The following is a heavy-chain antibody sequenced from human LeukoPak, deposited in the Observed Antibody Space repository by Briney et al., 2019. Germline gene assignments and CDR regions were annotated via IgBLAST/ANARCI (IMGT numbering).Heavy chain of an antibody. CDR1: GFTFSVYA. CDR3: AKDRGY. V-gene: IGHV3-23*01. J-gene: IGHJ4*02. CDR2: ISGSGDNT. Sequence: GGSLRLSCAVSGFTFSVYAMTWVRQAPGKGLEWVSAISGSGDNTYYADSVKGRFTISRDNSRNTLYPQMNSLRAEDTAVYYCAKDRGYWGQGTLVTVSS.